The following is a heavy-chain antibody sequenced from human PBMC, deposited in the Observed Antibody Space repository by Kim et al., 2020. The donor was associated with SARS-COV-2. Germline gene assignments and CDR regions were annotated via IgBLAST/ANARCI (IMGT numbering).Heavy chain of an antibody. J-gene: IGHJ6*04. CDR3: ARDLRGSGRPRGYYYGMDV. Sequence: SVKVSCKASGGTFSSYAISWVRQAPGQGLEWMGGIIPIFGTANYAQKFQGRVTITADESTSTAYMELSSLRSEDTAVYYCARDLRGSGRPRGYYYGMDVWVEGTTVTDSS. CDR2: IIPIFGTA. CDR1: GGTFSSYA. D-gene: IGHD1-26*01. V-gene: IGHV1-69*13.